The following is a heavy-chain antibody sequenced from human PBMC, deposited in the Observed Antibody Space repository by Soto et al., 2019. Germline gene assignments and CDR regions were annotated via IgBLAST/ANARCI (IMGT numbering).Heavy chain of an antibody. CDR2: VHYCGRA. Sequence: SETLSLTCTVSGGSISNYYWIWIRQPPGKGLDWLGYVHYCGRATYNPSFNSRFNFSVDTTKNQCSVNMSSVTAADTAVYYCARISNAYGGNGLFDYWGQGTLVTVYS. CDR1: GGSISNYY. V-gene: IGHV4-59*01. D-gene: IGHD4-17*01. CDR3: ARISNAYGGNGLFDY. J-gene: IGHJ4*02.